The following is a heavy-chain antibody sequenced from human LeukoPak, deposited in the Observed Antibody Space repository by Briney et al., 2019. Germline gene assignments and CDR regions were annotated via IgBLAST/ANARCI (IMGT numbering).Heavy chain of an antibody. CDR2: INHSGST. CDR1: GGAFSGYY. V-gene: IGHV4-34*01. J-gene: IGHJ5*02. CDR3: ARGPQYPWFDP. Sequence: SETLSLTCAVYGGAFSGYYWSWIRQPPGKGLEWIGEINHSGSTNYNPSLKSRVTISVDTSRNQFSLKLSSVTAADTAVYYCARGPQYPWFDPWGQGTLVTVSS. D-gene: IGHD2-2*01.